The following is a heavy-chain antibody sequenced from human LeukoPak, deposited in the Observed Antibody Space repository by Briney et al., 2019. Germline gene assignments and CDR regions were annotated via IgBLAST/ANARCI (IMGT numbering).Heavy chain of an antibody. J-gene: IGHJ4*02. CDR1: GYTFTDYY. CDR2: VNPNSGDT. CDR3: ARGRRILWRDPNAGDFFDY. V-gene: IGHV1-2*02. D-gene: IGHD2/OR15-2a*01. Sequence: GASVKVSCQASGYTFTDYYIHWVRQAPGQWLEWMGWVNPNSGDTDYAQKFQDRVIMTRDTSINTAYIELSSLRSDDTAVYYCARGRRILWRDPNAGDFFDYWGQGTLVIVSS.